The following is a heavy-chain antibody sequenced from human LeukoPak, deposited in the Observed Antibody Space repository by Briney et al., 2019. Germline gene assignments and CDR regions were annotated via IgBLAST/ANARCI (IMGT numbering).Heavy chain of an antibody. CDR2: INSDGSST. J-gene: IGHJ6*02. D-gene: IGHD6-13*01. CDR3: ARAGAAAGFYYYYGMDV. Sequence: GASLRLSCVASGFTFSSYWMHWVRQAPGKGLVWVSRINSDGSSTSYADSVKGRFTISRDNAKNTLYLQMNSLRAEDTAVYYCARAGAAAGFYYYYGMDVWGQGTTVTVSS. V-gene: IGHV3-74*01. CDR1: GFTFSSYW.